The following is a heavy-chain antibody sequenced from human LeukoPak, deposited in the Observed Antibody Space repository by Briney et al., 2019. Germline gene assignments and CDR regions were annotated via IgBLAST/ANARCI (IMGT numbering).Heavy chain of an antibody. Sequence: GGSLRLSCAASEFTFSTYGMSWVRQAPGKGLEWVTVISDDGSKNYYADSVKGRFTISRDNSKNTLYLQMNSLRAEDTAVYYCARDLIWFGEFFNAFDIWGQGTMVTVSS. CDR2: ISDDGSKN. D-gene: IGHD3-10*01. CDR3: ARDLIWFGEFFNAFDI. CDR1: EFTFSTYG. J-gene: IGHJ3*02. V-gene: IGHV3-30*03.